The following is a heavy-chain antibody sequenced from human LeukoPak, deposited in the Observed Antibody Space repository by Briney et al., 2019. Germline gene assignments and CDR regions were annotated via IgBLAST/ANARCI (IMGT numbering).Heavy chain of an antibody. CDR3: AREADCSGGNCYRGAFDI. CDR2: IWYDGSDK. Sequence: QPGRSLRLSCATSGFTFSAYGMHWVRQAPGKGLEWVAVIWYDGSDKYYADSVKGRFTISRDNSKNKLYLQMNSLRAEDTAVYYCAREADCSGGNCYRGAFDIWGQGTMITVSS. CDR1: GFTFSAYG. J-gene: IGHJ3*02. V-gene: IGHV3-33*01. D-gene: IGHD2-15*01.